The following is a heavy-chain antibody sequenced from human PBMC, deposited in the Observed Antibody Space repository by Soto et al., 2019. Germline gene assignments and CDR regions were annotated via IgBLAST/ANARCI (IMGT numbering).Heavy chain of an antibody. D-gene: IGHD6-19*01. V-gene: IGHV3-23*01. Sequence: PGGSLRLSCATSGFTFSSSAMSWVRQAPGKGLEWVSSISGSGGSTYYTDSVKGRFTIFSVSSKNTLYLQMNNLRAEDTAVYYCAKGEQWLPRDGLFDSWGQGTQVTVSS. CDR3: AKGEQWLPRDGLFDS. CDR1: GFTFSSSA. CDR2: ISGSGGST. J-gene: IGHJ4*02.